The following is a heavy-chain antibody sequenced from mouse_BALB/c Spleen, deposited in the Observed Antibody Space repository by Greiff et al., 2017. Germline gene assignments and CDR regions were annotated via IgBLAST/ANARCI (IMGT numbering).Heavy chain of an antibody. J-gene: IGHJ3*01. D-gene: IGHD2-2*01. CDR1: GFTFSSYY. Sequence: EVHLVESGGGLVKLGGSLKLSCAASGFTFSSYYMSWVRQTPEKRLELVAAINSNGGSTYYPDTVKGRFTISRDNAKNTLYLQMSSLKSEDTALYYCARRGYDVAWFAYWGQGTLVTVSA. CDR2: INSNGGST. V-gene: IGHV5-6-2*01. CDR3: ARRGYDVAWFAY.